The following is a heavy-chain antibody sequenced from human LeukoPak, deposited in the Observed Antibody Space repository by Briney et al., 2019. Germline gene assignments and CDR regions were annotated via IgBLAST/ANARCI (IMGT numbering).Heavy chain of an antibody. CDR1: GGSISSYY. D-gene: IGHD5-12*01. CDR3: AREVASAGLDY. CDR2: IYYSGST. V-gene: IGHV4-59*01. J-gene: IGHJ4*02. Sequence: SETLSLTCTVSGGSISSYYWSWIRQPPGKGLEWIGYIYYSGSTNYNPSLKSRVTISVDTSKNQFSLKLSSVTAADAAVYYCAREVASAGLDYWGQGSLVPVCS.